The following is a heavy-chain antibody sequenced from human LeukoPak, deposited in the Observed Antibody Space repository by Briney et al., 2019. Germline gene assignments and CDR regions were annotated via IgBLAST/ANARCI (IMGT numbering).Heavy chain of an antibody. CDR3: AGYYYGSGSYYLDP. J-gene: IGHJ5*02. D-gene: IGHD3-10*01. Sequence: SETLSLTCTVSGGSISSYYWSWIRQPPGKGLEWIGYIHYSGSINYNPSLKSRVTISVDTSKNEFSLKLSSVTAADTAVYYCAGYYYGSGSYYLDPWGQGTLVTVSS. CDR2: IHYSGSI. V-gene: IGHV4-59*01. CDR1: GGSISSYY.